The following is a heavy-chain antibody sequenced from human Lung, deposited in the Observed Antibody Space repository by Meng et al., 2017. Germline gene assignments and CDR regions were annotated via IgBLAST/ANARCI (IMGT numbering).Heavy chain of an antibody. D-gene: IGHD6-13*01. Sequence: LVQSGPEGKEPGASVTLSCKPSGYTFAAYWIHWLRQAPGQGLEWMGRIDPNNDHTQYAQNFQGRVTMTSDTSISKVYMELNGLRSDDTAVYYCARDEDISAAGKLFGDYWGQGTLVTVSS. V-gene: IGHV1-2*06. CDR3: ARDEDISAAGKLFGDY. CDR1: GYTFAAYW. CDR2: IDPNNDHT. J-gene: IGHJ4*02.